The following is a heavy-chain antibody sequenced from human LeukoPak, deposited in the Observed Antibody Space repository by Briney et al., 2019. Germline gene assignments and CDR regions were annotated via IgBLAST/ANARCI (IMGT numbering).Heavy chain of an antibody. CDR3: AREGPSSSFFDY. V-gene: IGHV3-7*01. J-gene: IGHJ4*02. CDR2: IKQDGSEK. D-gene: IGHD6-6*01. Sequence: GGSLRLSGAASGFTFSSYWMSWVRQDPGKGLEWVANIKQDGSEKYSVDSVKGRFTISRDNAKNSLYLQMSSLRVEDTAVYYCAREGPSSSFFDYWGQGTLVTVSS. CDR1: GFTFSSYW.